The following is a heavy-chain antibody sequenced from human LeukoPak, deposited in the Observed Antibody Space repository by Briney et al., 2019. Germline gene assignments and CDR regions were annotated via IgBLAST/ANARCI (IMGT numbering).Heavy chain of an antibody. CDR3: ARGGHIVVVTAPEKMDV. CDR1: GYTFTSYY. V-gene: IGHV1-46*01. CDR2: INPSGGST. D-gene: IGHD2-21*02. J-gene: IGHJ6*04. Sequence: EASVKVSCKASGYTFTSYYMHWVRQAPGQGLEWMGIINPSGGSTSYAQKFQGRVTMTRDTSTSTVYMELSSLRSEDTAVYYCARGGHIVVVTAPEKMDVWGKGTTVTISS.